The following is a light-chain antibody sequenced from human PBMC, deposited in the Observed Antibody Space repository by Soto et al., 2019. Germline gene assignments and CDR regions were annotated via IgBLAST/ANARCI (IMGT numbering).Light chain of an antibody. CDR1: QSVGNW. Sequence: DIQMTQSPSTLSASEGDRVTITCRASQSVGNWLAWYQQRTGKALKLLIYKASILQSGVPTRFSGSGSGTEFTLTISSLQPDDFATYYCQQYDSYPYTFGQGTKLEIK. J-gene: IGKJ2*01. CDR2: KAS. V-gene: IGKV1-5*03. CDR3: QQYDSYPYT.